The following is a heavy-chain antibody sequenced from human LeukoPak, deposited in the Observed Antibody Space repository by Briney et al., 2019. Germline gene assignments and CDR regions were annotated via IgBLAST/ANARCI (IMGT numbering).Heavy chain of an antibody. V-gene: IGHV1-69*05. Sequence: SVKVSCKASGGTFSSYAISWVRQAPGQGLEWMGGIIPIFGTANYAQKFQGRVTITTDESTSTAYMELSSLRSEDTAVYYCARTVVVPHSSLSYDAFDIWGQGTMVTVSS. CDR3: ARTVVVPHSSLSYDAFDI. J-gene: IGHJ3*02. D-gene: IGHD2-2*01. CDR1: GGTFSSYA. CDR2: IIPIFGTA.